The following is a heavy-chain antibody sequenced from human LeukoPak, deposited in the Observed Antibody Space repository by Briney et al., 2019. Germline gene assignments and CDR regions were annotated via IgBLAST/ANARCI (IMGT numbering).Heavy chain of an antibody. Sequence: GGSLRLSCAASGFTFSSYSMNWVRQAPGKGLEWVSSISSSSSYIYYADSVKGRFTISRDNAKNSLYLQMNSLRAEDTAVYYCARARLTYYYDSSGPPDYWGQGTLVTVSS. CDR1: GFTFSSYS. V-gene: IGHV3-21*01. CDR3: ARARLTYYYDSSGPPDY. CDR2: ISSSSSYI. J-gene: IGHJ4*02. D-gene: IGHD3-22*01.